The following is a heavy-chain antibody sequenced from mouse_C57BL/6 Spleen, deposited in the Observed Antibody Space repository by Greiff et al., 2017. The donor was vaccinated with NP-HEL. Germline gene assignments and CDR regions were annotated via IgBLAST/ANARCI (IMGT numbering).Heavy chain of an antibody. V-gene: IGHV1-26*01. CDR3: ASGPYYGGDY. CDR2: INPNNGGT. D-gene: IGHD1-1*01. J-gene: IGHJ2*01. CDR1: GYTFTDYY. Sequence: EVQLQQSGPELVKPGASVKISCKASGYTFTDYYMNWVKQSHGKSLEWIGDINPNNGGTSYKQKFKGKATLTVDKSSSTAYMELRSLTSEDSAVYYFASGPYYGGDYWGQGTTLTVSS.